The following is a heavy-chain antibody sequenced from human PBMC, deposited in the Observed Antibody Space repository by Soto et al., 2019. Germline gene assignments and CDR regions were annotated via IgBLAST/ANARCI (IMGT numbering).Heavy chain of an antibody. CDR3: AKVQEIASRLDY. Sequence: EVQLLESGGGLVQPGGSLRLSCTTSGFTFNMFAMYWVRQAPGKGLECVSGITDSGGRTYYADSVKGRFTISRDNSHNTFFLEKHSLRYQYAGVYNSAKVQEIASRLDYWGRGTLVTVSP. CDR2: ITDSGGRT. CDR1: GFTFNMFA. J-gene: IGHJ4*02. V-gene: IGHV3-23*01.